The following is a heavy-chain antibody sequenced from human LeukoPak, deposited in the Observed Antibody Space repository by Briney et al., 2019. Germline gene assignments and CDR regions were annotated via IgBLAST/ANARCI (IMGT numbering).Heavy chain of an antibody. D-gene: IGHD4-23*01. CDR2: ISAYNGNT. V-gene: IGHV1-18*01. J-gene: IGHJ3*02. CDR1: GYTFTSYG. Sequence: ASVKASCKASGYTFTSYGISWVRQAPGQGLEWMGWISAYNGNTNYAQKLQGRVTMTTDTSTSTAYMELRSLRSDDTAVYYCARAGTPYDYGGPRDAFDIWGQGTMVTVSS. CDR3: ARAGTPYDYGGPRDAFDI.